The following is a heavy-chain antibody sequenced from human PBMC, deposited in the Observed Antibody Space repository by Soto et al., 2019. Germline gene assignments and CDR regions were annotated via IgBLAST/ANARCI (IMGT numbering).Heavy chain of an antibody. CDR1: GFTFSSYG. J-gene: IGHJ4*02. CDR3: AKGLIGGHESSSGYYYDGPYFDY. D-gene: IGHD3-22*01. V-gene: IGHV3-30*18. CDR2: ISYDGSNK. Sequence: GGSLRLSCAASGFTFSSYGMHWVRQAPGKGLEWVAVISYDGSNKYYADSVKGRFTISRDNSKNTLYLQMNSLRAEDTAVYYCAKGLIGGHESSSGYYYDGPYFDYWGQGTLVTVSS.